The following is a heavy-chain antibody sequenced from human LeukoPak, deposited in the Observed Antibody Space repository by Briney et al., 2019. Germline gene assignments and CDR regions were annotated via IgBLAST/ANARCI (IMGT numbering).Heavy chain of an antibody. CDR1: GGSISSSSYY. D-gene: IGHD1-1*01. CDR2: IYYSGST. J-gene: IGHJ6*03. Sequence: SETLSLTCTVSGGSISSSSYYWGWIRQPPGKGLEWIGGIYYSGSTYYNPSLKSRVTISVDTSKNQFSLKLSSVTAADTAVYYCARDQTTGTTSGNYYYYYMDVWGKGTTVTVSS. V-gene: IGHV4-39*07. CDR3: ARDQTTGTTSGNYYYYYMDV.